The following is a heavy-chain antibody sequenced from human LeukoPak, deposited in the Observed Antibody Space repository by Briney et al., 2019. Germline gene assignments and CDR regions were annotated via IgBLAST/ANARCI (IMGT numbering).Heavy chain of an antibody. J-gene: IGHJ4*02. CDR3: ARLILQSNPWLPSYFDY. V-gene: IGHV4-59*01. CDR1: GGSISSYY. D-gene: IGHD6-19*01. CDR2: IYCSGST. Sequence: PSETLSLTCTVSGGSISSYYWSWIRQPPGKGLEWIGYIYCSGSTNYNPSLKSRVTISIDTSKNQFSLKLSSVTAADTAVYYCARLILQSNPWLPSYFDYWGQGTVVTVSS.